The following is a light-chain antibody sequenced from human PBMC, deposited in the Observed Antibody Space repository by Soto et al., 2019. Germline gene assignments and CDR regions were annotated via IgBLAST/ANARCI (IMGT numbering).Light chain of an antibody. Sequence: KSEAPSSRSVSVEDRVTITCRASQSISTYVNWYQQKAGKAPQVLIYAASNLQTGVPSRFSGSGSGTDFTHTIYSLRPGDCATCYCQQSYSDPISSGEGTRLEIK. V-gene: IGKV1-39*01. CDR1: QSISTY. J-gene: IGKJ5*01. CDR2: AAS. CDR3: QQSYSDPIS.